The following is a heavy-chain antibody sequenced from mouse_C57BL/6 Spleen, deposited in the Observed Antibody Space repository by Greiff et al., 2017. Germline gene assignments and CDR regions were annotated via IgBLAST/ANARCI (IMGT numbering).Heavy chain of an antibody. Sequence: LVESGPGLVKPSQSLSLTCSVTGYSITSGYYWNWIRQFPGNKLEWMGYISYDGSNNYNPSLQNRISITRDTSKNQFFLKLNSVTTEDTATYYCARDNYGYWYFDVWGTGTTVTVSS. CDR1: GYSITSGYY. D-gene: IGHD1-1*01. V-gene: IGHV3-6*01. CDR2: ISYDGSN. CDR3: ARDNYGYWYFDV. J-gene: IGHJ1*03.